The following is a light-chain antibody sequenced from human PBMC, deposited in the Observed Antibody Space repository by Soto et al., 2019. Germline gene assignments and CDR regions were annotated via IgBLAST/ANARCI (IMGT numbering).Light chain of an antibody. CDR1: SSDVATYNL. CDR3: CSRV. J-gene: IGLJ3*02. Sequence: QSALTQPASVSGSPGQSITISCTATSSDVATYNLVSWYQQRPGTAPQLIIYEVTKWPSGVSTRFSGSQSGNTASLTISGLQADDEADYYCCSRVFGGGTKLTVL. V-gene: IGLV2-23*02. CDR2: EVT.